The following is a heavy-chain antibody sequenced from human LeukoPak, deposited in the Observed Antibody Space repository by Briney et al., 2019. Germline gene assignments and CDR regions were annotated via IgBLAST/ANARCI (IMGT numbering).Heavy chain of an antibody. V-gene: IGHV4-61*02. CDR3: ARVTTGGYYNC. J-gene: IGHJ4*02. Sequence: SETLSLTCTLSGGSLSSGTYYWTWIRQPAGKGLEWIGRIYTTGSTNYNPSLKSRVTMSTDTSKTQLSMKLSSVTAADTVVYYCARVTTGGYYNCWGQGTLVTVSS. D-gene: IGHD3-22*01. CDR1: GGSLSSGTYY. CDR2: IYTTGST.